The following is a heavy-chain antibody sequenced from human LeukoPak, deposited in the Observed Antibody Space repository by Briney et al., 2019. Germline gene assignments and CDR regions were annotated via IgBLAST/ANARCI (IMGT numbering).Heavy chain of an antibody. Sequence: SETLSLTCTVSGGSISSYYWSWIRQPPGKGLEWIGYIYYSGSTNYDPSLKSRVTISVDTSKNQFSLKLSSVTAADTAVYYCARERGSSYYYYYYMDVWGKGTTVTVSS. CDR2: IYYSGST. D-gene: IGHD6-6*01. J-gene: IGHJ6*03. CDR1: GGSISSYY. CDR3: ARERGSSYYYYYYMDV. V-gene: IGHV4-59*01.